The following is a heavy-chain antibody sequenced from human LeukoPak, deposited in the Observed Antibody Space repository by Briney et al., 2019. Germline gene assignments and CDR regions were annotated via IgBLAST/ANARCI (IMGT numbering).Heavy chain of an antibody. CDR2: ISGSGGST. D-gene: IGHD6-19*01. V-gene: IGHV3-23*01. Sequence: PGGSLRLSCAASGFTFSSYAMSWVRQAPGKGLEWVSAISGSGGSTYYADSVKARFTISRDNSKNTLYLQMNSLRAEDTAVYYCAKGGSGWYLYNWFDPWGQGTLVTVSS. CDR1: GFTFSSYA. CDR3: AKGGSGWYLYNWFDP. J-gene: IGHJ5*02.